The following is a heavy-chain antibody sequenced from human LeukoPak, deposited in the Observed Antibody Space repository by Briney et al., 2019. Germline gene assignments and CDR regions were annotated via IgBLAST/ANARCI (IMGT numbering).Heavy chain of an antibody. V-gene: IGHV3-23*01. CDR3: AKDKAAAPTPYYFDY. Sequence: GGSLRLSCAASGFTFKSYAMSWVRQAPGKGLEWVSGISDSGTITHYADSVKGRFTISRDNSKNTLYLQMNSLRAEDTAVYYCAKDKAAAPTPYYFDYWGQGSLVTVSS. J-gene: IGHJ4*02. D-gene: IGHD6-13*01. CDR1: GFTFKSYA. CDR2: ISDSGTIT.